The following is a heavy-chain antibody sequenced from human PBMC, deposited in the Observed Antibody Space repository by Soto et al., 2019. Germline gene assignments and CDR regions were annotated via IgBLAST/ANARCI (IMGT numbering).Heavy chain of an antibody. CDR2: IYYSGST. CDR3: ARDAAARPRYYYYYMDV. J-gene: IGHJ6*03. D-gene: IGHD6-13*01. CDR1: GGSVSSGSYY. Sequence: SETLSLTCTVSGGSVSSGSYYWSWIRQPPGKGLEWIGYIYYSGSTNYNPSLKSRVTISVDTSKNQFSLKLSSVTAADTAVYYCARDAAARPRYYYYYMDVWGKGTTVTVSS. V-gene: IGHV4-61*01.